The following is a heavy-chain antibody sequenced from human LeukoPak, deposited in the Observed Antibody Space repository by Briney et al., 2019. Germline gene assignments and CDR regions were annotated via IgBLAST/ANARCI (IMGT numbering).Heavy chain of an antibody. CDR1: GFTFSSYG. Sequence: GGSLRLSCAASGFTFSSYGMSWVRQAPGKGLEWVSAISGSGGSTYYADSVKGRFTISRDNSKNTLYLQMNSLRAKDTAVYYCAKDNLAVAGTFSYFDYWGQGTLVTVSS. V-gene: IGHV3-23*01. D-gene: IGHD6-19*01. CDR3: AKDNLAVAGTFSYFDY. J-gene: IGHJ4*02. CDR2: ISGSGGST.